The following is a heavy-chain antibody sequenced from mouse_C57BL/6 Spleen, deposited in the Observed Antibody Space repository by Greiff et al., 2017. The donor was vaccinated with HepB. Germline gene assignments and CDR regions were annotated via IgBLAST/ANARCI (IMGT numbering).Heavy chain of an antibody. J-gene: IGHJ3*01. CDR3: ARAITAVVGRFAY. D-gene: IGHD1-1*01. Sequence: VKLMESGPELVKPGASVKISCKASGYAFSSSWMNWVKQRPGKGLEWIGRIYPGDGDTNYNGKFKGKATLTADKSSSTAYMQLSSLTSEDSAVYFCARAITAVVGRFAYWGQGTLVTVSA. CDR2: IYPGDGDT. CDR1: GYAFSSSW. V-gene: IGHV1-82*01.